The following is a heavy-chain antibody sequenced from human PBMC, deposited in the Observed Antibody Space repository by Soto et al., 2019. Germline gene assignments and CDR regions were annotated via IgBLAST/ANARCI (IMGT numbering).Heavy chain of an antibody. CDR1: GYSFSSYW. Sequence: GASLKISCKASGYSFSSYWIGWVRQMPGKGLEWMGIIYPGDSDTRYSPSFQGQVTISADKSISTAYLQWSSLKASDTAMYYCARSGSYYNYYYGMDVWGQGTTVTVSS. CDR3: ARSGSYYNYYYGMDV. V-gene: IGHV5-51*03. CDR2: IYPGDSDT. D-gene: IGHD1-26*01. J-gene: IGHJ6*02.